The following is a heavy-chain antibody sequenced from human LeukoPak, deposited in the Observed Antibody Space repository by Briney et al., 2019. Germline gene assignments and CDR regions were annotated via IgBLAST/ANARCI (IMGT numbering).Heavy chain of an antibody. Sequence: PGGSLRLSCAASGFIFSAYWMSWVRQAPGKGLEWVASIKQDGSEKFYVDSVKGRFTISRDNAKNSLYLQMNSLRAEDTALYYCAKARWFGELFGLFDYWGQGTLVTVSS. D-gene: IGHD3-10*01. V-gene: IGHV3-7*03. J-gene: IGHJ4*02. CDR2: IKQDGSEK. CDR1: GFIFSAYW. CDR3: AKARWFGELFGLFDY.